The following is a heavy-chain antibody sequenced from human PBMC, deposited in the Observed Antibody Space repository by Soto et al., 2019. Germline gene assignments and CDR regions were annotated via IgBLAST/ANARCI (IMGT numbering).Heavy chain of an antibody. V-gene: IGHV3-9*01. J-gene: IGHJ6*02. CDR1: GFTFRNYA. Sequence: DVQLLESGGDLVQPGGSLRLSCIASGFTFRNYAMHWVRQAPGKGLEWVSGISWKSGSIGYADSVKGRFTISRDNAKNSLYLQMNSLRAEDTALYYCAKDIRAYYYYGMDVWGQGTTVTVSS. CDR2: ISWKSGSI. CDR3: AKDIRAYYYYGMDV. D-gene: IGHD3-3*01.